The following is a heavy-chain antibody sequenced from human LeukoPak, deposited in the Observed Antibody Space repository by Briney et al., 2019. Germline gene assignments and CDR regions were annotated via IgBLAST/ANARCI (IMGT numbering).Heavy chain of an antibody. CDR2: ISYDGGNT. CDR1: GFTFSSYG. V-gene: IGHV3-30*18. Sequence: GGSLRLSCAASGFTFSSYGMHWVRQAPGKGLEWVAVISYDGGNTSYTDSVKGRFTISRDNSKNTLYLQMNSLRAEDTAVYYCAKRGYCRGGTCFSHDAFDIWGQGTMVTVSS. CDR3: AKRGYCRGGTCFSHDAFDI. J-gene: IGHJ3*02. D-gene: IGHD2-15*01.